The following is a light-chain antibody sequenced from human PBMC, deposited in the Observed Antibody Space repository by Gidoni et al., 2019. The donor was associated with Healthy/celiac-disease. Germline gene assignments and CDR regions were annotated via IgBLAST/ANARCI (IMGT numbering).Light chain of an antibody. J-gene: IGLJ2*01. CDR1: SSDVGGYNY. V-gene: IGLV2-11*01. Sequence: QSALTQPRSVSGSPGQSVTIPCTGTSSDVGGYNYVSWYQQHPGKAPKLMIYDVSKRPSGVPDRFSGSKSGNTASLTISGLQAEDEADYYCCSYAGSVVFGGGPKLTVL. CDR2: DVS. CDR3: CSYAGSVV.